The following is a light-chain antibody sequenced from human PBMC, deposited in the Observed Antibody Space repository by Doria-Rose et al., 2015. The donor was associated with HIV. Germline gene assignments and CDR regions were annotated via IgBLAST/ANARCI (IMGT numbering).Light chain of an antibody. J-gene: IGKJ1*01. CDR2: DGS. V-gene: IGKV3-20*01. CDR1: QSFSSTY. CDR3: HQYGTSWT. Sequence: LTQSPGTLSLSPGERATLSCRASQSFSSTYLAWYQQKPGQAPSLLIYDGSTRATGIPDRFSASGSGTDFTLTINRLEPEDFALYYCHQYGTSWTFGQWTKVEI.